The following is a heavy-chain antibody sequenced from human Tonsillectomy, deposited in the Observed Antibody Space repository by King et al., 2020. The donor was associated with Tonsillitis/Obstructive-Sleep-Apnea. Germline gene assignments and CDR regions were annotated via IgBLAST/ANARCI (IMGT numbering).Heavy chain of an antibody. CDR2: ISGSGGTT. V-gene: IGHV3-23*04. CDR3: ARRYYYDSSGHLDY. D-gene: IGHD3-22*01. CDR1: GFTFSSYA. Sequence: VQLVESGGGLVQPGGSLRLSCVASGFTFSSYAMTWVRQAPGKGLEWVSGISGSGGTTYYADSVKGRFTISRDNSKNTLYLQMNSLRAEDTAVYYCARRYYYDSSGHLDYGGQGTLVTVSS. J-gene: IGHJ4*02.